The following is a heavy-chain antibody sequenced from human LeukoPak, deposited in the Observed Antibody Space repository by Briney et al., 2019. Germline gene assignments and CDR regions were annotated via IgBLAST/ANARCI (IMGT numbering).Heavy chain of an antibody. CDR1: GFTFSDYY. CDR3: ARAWGGSWSRHFDY. D-gene: IGHD1-26*01. CDR2: ISSSGSAI. Sequence: GGSLRLSCAASGFTFSDYYMSWIRQAPGKGLEWVANISSSGSAIYYAHPTKVRFTIYRDNPKNSLSLQMNSLRAEDTAVYYCARAWGGSWSRHFDYWGQGNLVTVSS. V-gene: IGHV3-11*04. J-gene: IGHJ4*02.